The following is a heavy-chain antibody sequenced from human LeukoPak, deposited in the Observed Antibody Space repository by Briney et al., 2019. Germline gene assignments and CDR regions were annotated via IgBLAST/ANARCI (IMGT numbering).Heavy chain of an antibody. CDR1: GYTFTSYG. V-gene: IGHV1-18*01. Sequence: ASVKVSCKASGYTFTSYGIIWVRQAPGQGLEWMGWISAYNGNTNYAQKLQGRVTMTTDTSTSTAYMELRSLRSDDTAVYYCARGPDYDILTGYYTPWGQGTLVTVSS. CDR3: ARGPDYDILTGYYTP. D-gene: IGHD3-9*01. J-gene: IGHJ5*02. CDR2: ISAYNGNT.